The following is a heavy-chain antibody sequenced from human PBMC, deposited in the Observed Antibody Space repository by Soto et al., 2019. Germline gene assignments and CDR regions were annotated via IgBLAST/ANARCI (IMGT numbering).Heavy chain of an antibody. J-gene: IGHJ4*02. CDR1: GFTFSSYG. CDR2: ISYDGSNT. V-gene: IGHV3-30*03. Sequence: GGSLRLSCAASGFTFSSYGMHWVRQAPGKGLEWVAIISYDGSNTYYADSVKGRFTISRDNSKNTLYLQMNSLRSEDTAIYYCAHGSLTPDYWGQGTLVTVSS. CDR3: AHGSLTPDY.